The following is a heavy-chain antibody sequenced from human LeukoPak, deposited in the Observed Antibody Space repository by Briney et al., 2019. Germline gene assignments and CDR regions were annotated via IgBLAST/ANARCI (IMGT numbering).Heavy chain of an antibody. D-gene: IGHD3-3*01. CDR3: AREVPIFGVLTPDV. V-gene: IGHV3-30-3*01. J-gene: IGHJ6*02. CDR2: ISYDGNSN. CDR1: EFTFSSFA. Sequence: PGGSLRLSCAASEFTFSSFALHWVRQAPGKGLEWVAVISYDGNSNYYTDSVKGRFIIFRDNSKNTLYLQMDSLRSEDTAVYYCAREVPIFGVLTPDVWGQGTTVTVSS.